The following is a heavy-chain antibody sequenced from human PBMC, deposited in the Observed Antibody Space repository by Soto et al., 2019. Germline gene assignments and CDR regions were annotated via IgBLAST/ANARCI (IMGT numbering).Heavy chain of an antibody. J-gene: IGHJ5*02. CDR2: INGSSSTM. CDR1: GFTFGIYS. V-gene: IGHV3-48*02. D-gene: IGHD2-15*01. CDR3: ARGDRFRCSGGRCFSDGLFLS. Sequence: ESGGGLVQRGGSLRLSCAASGFTFGIYSMNWVRQAPGKGLEWISYINGSSSTMYYADSVKGRFIISRDNADNSLYLQMNSLRDADTAVYYCARGDRFRCSGGRCFSDGLFLSWGQGTLVTVSS.